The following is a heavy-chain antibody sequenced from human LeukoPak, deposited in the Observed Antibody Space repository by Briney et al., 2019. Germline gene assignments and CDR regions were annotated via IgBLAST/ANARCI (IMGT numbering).Heavy chain of an antibody. D-gene: IGHD2-2*01. CDR2: INHSGST. J-gene: IGHJ6*04. CDR1: GGSFSGYY. V-gene: IGHV4-34*01. Sequence: SETLSLTCAVYGGSFSGYYWSWIRQPPGKGLEWIGEINHSGSTNYNPSPKSRVTISVDTSKNQFSLKLSSVTAADTAVYYCARADIVVVPAPIYYYYYGMDVWGKGTTVTVSS. CDR3: ARADIVVVPAPIYYYYYGMDV.